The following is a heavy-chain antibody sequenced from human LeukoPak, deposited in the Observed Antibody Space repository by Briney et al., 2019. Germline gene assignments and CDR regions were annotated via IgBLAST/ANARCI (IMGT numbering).Heavy chain of an antibody. D-gene: IGHD3-3*01. Sequence: PGGSLRLSCAASGFTFSSYAMSWIRQAPGKGLEWVSAISGSGGSTYYADSVKGRFTISRDNSKNTLYLQMNSLRAEDTAVYYCAKGRYYDFWSGYFHWGQGTLVTVSS. CDR2: ISGSGGST. CDR1: GFTFSSYA. J-gene: IGHJ4*02. CDR3: AKGRYYDFWSGYFH. V-gene: IGHV3-23*01.